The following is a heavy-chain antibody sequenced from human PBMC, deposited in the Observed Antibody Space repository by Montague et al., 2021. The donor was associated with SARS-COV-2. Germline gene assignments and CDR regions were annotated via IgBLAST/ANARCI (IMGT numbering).Heavy chain of an antibody. J-gene: IGHJ4*02. D-gene: IGHD3-3*01. CDR3: ARGGTIFGVVTFPFDY. V-gene: IGHV4-31*11. Sequence: TLSLTCAVYGGSFSGYYWSWIRQHPGKGLEWIGYIYYSGSTYYNPSLKSRVTISVDTSKNQFSLKLSSVTAADTAVYYCARGGTIFGVVTFPFDYWGREPWSPSPQ. CDR2: IYYSGST. CDR1: GGSFSGYY.